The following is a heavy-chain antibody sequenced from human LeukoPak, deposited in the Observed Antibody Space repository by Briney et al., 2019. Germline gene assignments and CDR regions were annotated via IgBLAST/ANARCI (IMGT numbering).Heavy chain of an antibody. CDR2: ITISGDNT. D-gene: IGHD5-18*01. V-gene: IGHV3-23*01. CDR1: GFTFSSYA. CDR3: AKGTETGYSYGYDY. J-gene: IGHJ4*02. Sequence: GGFLRLSCAASGFTFSSYAMGWVRQAPGKGLQRISGITISGDNTYYADSVKGRFTISRDNAKNSLYLQMNSLSTEDTALYYCAKGTETGYSYGYDYWGQGTLVTVSS.